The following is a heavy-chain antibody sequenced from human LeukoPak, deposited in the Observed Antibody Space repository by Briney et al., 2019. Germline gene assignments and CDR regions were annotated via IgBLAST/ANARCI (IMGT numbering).Heavy chain of an antibody. CDR1: GFTFSSYA. CDR2: ISYDGSNK. D-gene: IGHD4-17*01. CDR3: ARGTVTTFNYYGMDV. Sequence: GGSLRLSCAASGFTFSSYAMHWVRQAPDKGLEWVAVISYDGSNKYYADSVKGRFTISRDNSKNTLYLQMNSLRAEDMAVYYCARGTVTTFNYYGMDVWGKGTTVTVSS. J-gene: IGHJ6*04. V-gene: IGHV3-30*04.